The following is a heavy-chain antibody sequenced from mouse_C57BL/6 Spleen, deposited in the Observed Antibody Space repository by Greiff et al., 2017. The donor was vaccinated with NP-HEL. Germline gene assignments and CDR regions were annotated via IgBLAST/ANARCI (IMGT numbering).Heavy chain of an antibody. D-gene: IGHD3-3*01. V-gene: IGHV1-26*01. CDR3: ARGGRGPIYYAMDY. CDR1: GYTFTDYY. J-gene: IGHJ4*01. CDR2: INPNNGGT. Sequence: VQLQQSGPELVKPGASVKISCKASGYTFTDYYMNWVKQSHGKSLEWIGDINPNNGGTSYNQKFKGKATLTVDKSSSTAYMELRSLTSEDSAVYYCARGGRGPIYYAMDYWGQGTSVTVSS.